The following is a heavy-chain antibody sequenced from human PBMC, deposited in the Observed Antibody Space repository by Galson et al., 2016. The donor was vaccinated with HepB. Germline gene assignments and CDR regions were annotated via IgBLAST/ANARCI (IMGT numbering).Heavy chain of an antibody. CDR1: GFTFNTYD. Sequence: SLRLSCAASGFTFNTYDMNWVRQAPGKGPEWVANINQDGSDRNYVDSVKGRFTISRDNARNSLYLQMSSLRAEDTAVYYCTSEPTDSEEGYWGQGTLVTVSS. CDR2: INQDGSDR. J-gene: IGHJ4*02. V-gene: IGHV3-7*03. CDR3: TSEPTDSEEGY.